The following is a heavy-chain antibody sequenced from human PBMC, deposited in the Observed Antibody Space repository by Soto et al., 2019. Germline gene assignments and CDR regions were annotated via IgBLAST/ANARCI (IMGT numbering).Heavy chain of an antibody. V-gene: IGHV3-23*01. J-gene: IGHJ6*02. CDR3: ASNLLWFGELYYYYGMDV. CDR2: ISGSGGST. Sequence: GGSLRLSCAASGFTFSSYAMSWVRQAPGKGLEWVSAISGSGGSTYYADSVKGRFTISRDNSKNTLYLQMNSLRAEDTAVYYCASNLLWFGELYYYYGMDVWGQGTTVTVSS. D-gene: IGHD3-10*01. CDR1: GFTFSSYA.